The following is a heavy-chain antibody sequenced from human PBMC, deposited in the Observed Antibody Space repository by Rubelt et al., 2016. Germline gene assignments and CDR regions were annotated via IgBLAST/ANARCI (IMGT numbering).Heavy chain of an antibody. J-gene: IGHJ4*02. CDR1: GGSISSYY. CDR2: IYYSGST. CDR3: AGGITIFGVASGYFDY. Sequence: QVQLQESGPGLVKPSETLSLTCTVSGGSISSYYWSWIRQPPGKGLEWIGDIYYSGSTNYNPPLKSRVTISVDTSKNQFSLQLSSVTAADTAVYYCAGGITIFGVASGYFDYWGQGTLVTVSS. V-gene: IGHV4-59*01. D-gene: IGHD3-3*01.